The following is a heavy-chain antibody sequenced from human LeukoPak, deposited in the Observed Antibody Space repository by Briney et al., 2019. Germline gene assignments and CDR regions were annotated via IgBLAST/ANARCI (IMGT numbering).Heavy chain of an antibody. CDR1: GGSISSSSYY. D-gene: IGHD3-10*01. Sequence: SETLSLTCTVSGGSISSSSYYWGWIRQPPGKGLEWIGSIYYSGSTYYNPSLKSRVTISVDTSKNQFSLKLSSVTAADTAVYYCARRLGGWVGELLYPDYWGQGTLVTVSS. CDR3: ARRLGGWVGELLYPDY. V-gene: IGHV4-39*01. CDR2: IYYSGST. J-gene: IGHJ4*02.